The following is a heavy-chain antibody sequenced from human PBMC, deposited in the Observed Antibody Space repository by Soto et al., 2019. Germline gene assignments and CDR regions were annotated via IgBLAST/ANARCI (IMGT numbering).Heavy chain of an antibody. CDR3: ARSIAAAGTSALDI. Sequence: QVQLVQSGAEVKKPGASVKVSCKASGYTVTGYYMHWVRQAPGQGLEWMGWINPNSGGTNYVQKFQGWVTMTRDTSISTAYMELSRLRSDDTAVYYCARSIAAAGTSALDIWGQGTMVTVSS. V-gene: IGHV1-2*04. CDR1: GYTVTGYY. D-gene: IGHD6-13*01. J-gene: IGHJ3*02. CDR2: INPNSGGT.